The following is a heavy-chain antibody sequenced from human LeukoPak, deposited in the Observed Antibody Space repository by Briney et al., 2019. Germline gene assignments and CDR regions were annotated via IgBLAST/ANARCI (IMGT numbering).Heavy chain of an antibody. CDR3: ASAQWLLSPFDY. CDR1: GGSISSGGYY. Sequence: TSQTLSLTCTVSGGSISSGGYYWSWIRQPPGKGLEWIGYISNTGGTNYNPSLKSRVAMSLDMSQNQFSLRLRYLTAADTAVYYCASAQWLLSPFDYWGQGTLVTVSS. CDR2: ISNTGGT. J-gene: IGHJ4*02. D-gene: IGHD6-19*01. V-gene: IGHV4-61*09.